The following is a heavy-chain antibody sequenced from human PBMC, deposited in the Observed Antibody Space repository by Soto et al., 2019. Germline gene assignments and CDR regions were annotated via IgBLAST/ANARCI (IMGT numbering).Heavy chain of an antibody. Sequence: QVQLQESGPGLVRASGTLSLTCAVSGDSISSNRWWSWVRQPPGKRLEWIGESYHSGTTNDNPSLKSRVTISVDEAKNQFSLNLYSVSAADTAVYYCATGGSYCSTTGCLYWYLDLWGRGTLVSVSS. D-gene: IGHD2-2*01. J-gene: IGHJ2*01. V-gene: IGHV4-4*02. CDR1: GDSISSNRW. CDR3: ATGGSYCSTTGCLYWYLDL. CDR2: SYHSGTT.